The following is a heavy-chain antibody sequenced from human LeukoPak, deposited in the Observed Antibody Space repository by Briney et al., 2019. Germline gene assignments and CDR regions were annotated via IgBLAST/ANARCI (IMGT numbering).Heavy chain of an antibody. Sequence: GGFLRLSCAASGFTFSSYGIHWVRQAPGKGLEWVTFIPYDGLNRIYADSVEGRFTVSRDNSKNTVYLQMNSLRPEDTAVYYCAKGPTPLSSRGWIDPWGQGTLVTVSS. D-gene: IGHD6-13*01. CDR3: AKGPTPLSSRGWIDP. J-gene: IGHJ5*02. CDR1: GFTFSSYG. CDR2: IPYDGLNR. V-gene: IGHV3-30*02.